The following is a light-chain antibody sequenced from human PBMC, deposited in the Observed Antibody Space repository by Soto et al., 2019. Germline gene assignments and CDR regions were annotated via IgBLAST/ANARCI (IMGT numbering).Light chain of an antibody. CDR1: QDIATF. Sequence: TQSPSSLSASAGDRITITCQASQDIATFLNWYQQKPGQAPRLLIYGASSRATGIPDRFSGSGSGTDFTLTISSLEPEDFAVYYCQQRSNWPITFGQGTRLEIK. CDR3: QQRSNWPIT. V-gene: IGKV3D-11*01. J-gene: IGKJ5*01. CDR2: GAS.